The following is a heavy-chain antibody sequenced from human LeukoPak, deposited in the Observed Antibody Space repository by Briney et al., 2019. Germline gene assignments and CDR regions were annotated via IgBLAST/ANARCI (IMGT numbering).Heavy chain of an antibody. Sequence: GGSLRLSCAASGFTFSSYAMSWVRQAPGKGLEWVSAISGSGGSTYYADSVKGRFTISRDNSKNTLYLQMNSLRAEDTAVYYCASYSSSWYPIGYYYYGMDVWGQGTTVTVSS. J-gene: IGHJ6*02. CDR3: ASYSSSWYPIGYYYYGMDV. V-gene: IGHV3-23*01. CDR2: ISGSGGST. CDR1: GFTFSSYA. D-gene: IGHD6-13*01.